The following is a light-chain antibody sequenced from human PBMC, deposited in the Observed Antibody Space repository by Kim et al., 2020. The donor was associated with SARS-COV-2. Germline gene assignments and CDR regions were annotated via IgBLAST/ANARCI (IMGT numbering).Light chain of an antibody. J-gene: IGKJ2*01. CDR2: GAS. Sequence: VSPGERATRSCRASQSVSSNLAWYQQKPGQAPRLLIYGASTRATGIPARFSGSGSGTEFTLTISSLQSEDFAVYYCQQYNNWPYTFGQGTKLEI. CDR3: QQYNNWPYT. V-gene: IGKV3-15*01. CDR1: QSVSSN.